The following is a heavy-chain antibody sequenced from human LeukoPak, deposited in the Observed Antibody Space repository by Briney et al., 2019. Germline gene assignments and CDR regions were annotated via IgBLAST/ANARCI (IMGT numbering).Heavy chain of an antibody. Sequence: SETLSLTCTVSGGSISSHYWSWIRRPPGKGLEWIGYIYYSGSTNYNPSLKSRVTISVDTSKNQFSLKLSSVTAADTAVYYCARVLAATHYFDYWGQGTLVTVSS. V-gene: IGHV4-59*11. J-gene: IGHJ4*02. D-gene: IGHD6-13*01. CDR3: ARVLAATHYFDY. CDR2: IYYSGST. CDR1: GGSISSHY.